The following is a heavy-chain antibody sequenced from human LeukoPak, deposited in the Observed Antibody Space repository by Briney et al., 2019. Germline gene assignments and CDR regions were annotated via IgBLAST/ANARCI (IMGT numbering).Heavy chain of an antibody. V-gene: IGHV3-30*02. CDR3: AARDFWSGPASDY. CDR2: IRYDGSEK. Sequence: GGSLRLSCTASGFTFSSYGTHWVRQAPGKGLEWVAFIRYDGSEKYYADSVKGRFTISRDNSKNTLYLQMNSLRVEDTAVYYCAARDFWSGPASDYWGQGTLVTVSS. CDR1: GFTFSSYG. J-gene: IGHJ4*02. D-gene: IGHD3-3*01.